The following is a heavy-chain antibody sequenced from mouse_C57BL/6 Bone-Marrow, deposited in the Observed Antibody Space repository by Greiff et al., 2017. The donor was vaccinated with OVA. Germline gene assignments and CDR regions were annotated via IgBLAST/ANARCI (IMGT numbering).Heavy chain of an antibody. V-gene: IGHV14-4*01. D-gene: IGHD2-5*01. CDR3: TTSYYSNYGCYWYVDG. J-gene: IGHJ1*03. CDR2: IDPENGDT. CDR1: GFNIKDDY. Sequence: EVKLLESGAELVRPGASVKLSCTASGFNIKDDYMHWVKQRPEQGLAWIGWIDPENGDTEYASTFQGKAPITADTSANTAYLQLSSLTSEDTAVDYGTTSYYSNYGCYWYVDGWGTGTTVTVSS.